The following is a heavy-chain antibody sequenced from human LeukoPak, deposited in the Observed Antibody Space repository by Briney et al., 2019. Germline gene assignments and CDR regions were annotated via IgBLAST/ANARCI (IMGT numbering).Heavy chain of an antibody. CDR3: AKDLRYGSSYYESDY. CDR2: IKPDGSEK. J-gene: IGHJ4*02. Sequence: PGGSLRLSCAASGFTFSNYWMSWVRQAPGKGLEWVANIKPDGSEKYYVDSVKGRFTISRDNSKNTLYLQMNSLRAEDTAVYYCAKDLRYGSSYYESDYWGQGTLVTVSS. D-gene: IGHD6-13*01. V-gene: IGHV3-7*03. CDR1: GFTFSNYW.